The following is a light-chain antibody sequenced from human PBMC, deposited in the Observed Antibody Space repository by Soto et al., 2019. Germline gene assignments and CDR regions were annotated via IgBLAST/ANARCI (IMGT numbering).Light chain of an antibody. J-gene: IGKJ2*01. CDR1: QSVTSGY. CDR3: QQYATSPPMYT. V-gene: IGKV3-20*01. CDR2: GAS. Sequence: EIVLTQSPGTLSLSPGERATLSCRASQSVTSGYLGWYQQKPGQAPRLLIYGASSRATGISDRFSGCGSGTDFTLTISRLEPEDFAVYYCQQYATSPPMYTFGQGTKVEIK.